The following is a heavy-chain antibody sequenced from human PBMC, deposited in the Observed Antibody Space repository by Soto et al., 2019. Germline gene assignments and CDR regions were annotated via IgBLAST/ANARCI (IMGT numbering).Heavy chain of an antibody. D-gene: IGHD6-13*01. J-gene: IGHJ5*02. CDR2: MNPNSGNT. CDR3: ATSVAGGRGGWFDP. Sequence: QVQLVQSGAEVKKPGASVKVSCKASGYTFTSYDINWVRQATGQGLEWMGWMNPNSGNTGYAQKFQGRVTMTRNTSISTAYMELRRLRSEDTAVYYCATSVAGGRGGWFDPWGQGTLVTVSS. CDR1: GYTFTSYD. V-gene: IGHV1-8*01.